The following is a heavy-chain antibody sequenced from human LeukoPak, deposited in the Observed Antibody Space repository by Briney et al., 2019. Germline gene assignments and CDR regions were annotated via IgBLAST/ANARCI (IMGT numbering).Heavy chain of an antibody. CDR2: ISGSGGST. D-gene: IGHD3-16*01. CDR1: GLTFSSYA. V-gene: IGHV3-23*01. CDR3: AKGGKWDQERGY. Sequence: PGRSLRLSCAASGLTFSSYAMHWVRQAPGKGLEWVSAISGSGGSTYYADSVKGRFTISRDNSKNTLYLQMNSLRGDDTAVYYCAKGGKWDQERGYWGQGTLVTVSS. J-gene: IGHJ4*02.